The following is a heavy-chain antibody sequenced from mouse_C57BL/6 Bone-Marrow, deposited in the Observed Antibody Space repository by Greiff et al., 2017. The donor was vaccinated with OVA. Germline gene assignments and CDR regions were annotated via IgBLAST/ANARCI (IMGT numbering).Heavy chain of an antibody. J-gene: IGHJ3*01. CDR2: INPTNGGT. Sequence: QVQLQQPGPELVKPGASVKLSCKASGYTFTSYWMHWVKQRPGQGLEWIGNINPTNGGTNYNEKFKSKATLTVDKSSSTAYMQLSSLTSEDSAVYYCARANYCSSHAWLAYWGKGTLVTVSA. CDR1: GYTFTSYW. D-gene: IGHD1-1*01. CDR3: ARANYCSSHAWLAY. V-gene: IGHV1-53*01.